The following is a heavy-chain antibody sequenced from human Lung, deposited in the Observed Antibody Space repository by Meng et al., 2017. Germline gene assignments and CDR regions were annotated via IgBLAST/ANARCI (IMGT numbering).Heavy chain of an antibody. V-gene: IGHV4-39*01. CDR1: GDSISSSNYY. J-gene: IGHJ4*02. CDR3: ARHKGHSYGYLYFDY. CDR2: MYYSGNI. Sequence: QLQLQESGPGLVRTSETLSLTCTVSGDSISSSNYYWGWIRQPPGKGLEWIGSMYYSGNIYYNPSLKSRVTISVDTSKNQFSLKVSSVTAADTAVFYCARHKGHSYGYLYFDYWGQGTLVTVSS. D-gene: IGHD5-18*01.